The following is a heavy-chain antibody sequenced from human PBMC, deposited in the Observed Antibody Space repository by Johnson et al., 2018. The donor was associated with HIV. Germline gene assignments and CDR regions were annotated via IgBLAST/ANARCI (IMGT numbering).Heavy chain of an antibody. V-gene: IGHV3-11*04. J-gene: IGHJ3*02. CDR1: GFTFSDYY. D-gene: IGHD5-18*01. CDR3: ARDQWIQLWRDAFDI. Sequence: VQLVESGGGLVKPGGSLRLSCAASGFTFSDYYMSWIRQAPGRGLEWVSYISSRGSTIYYAASVKGRFTISRDNAKNSLYLQMNSLRAEDTAVYYCARDQWIQLWRDAFDIWSQGTMVTVSS. CDR2: ISSRGSTI.